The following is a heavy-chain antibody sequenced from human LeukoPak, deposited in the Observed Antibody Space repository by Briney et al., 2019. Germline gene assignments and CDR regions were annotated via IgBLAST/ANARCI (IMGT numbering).Heavy chain of an antibody. CDR1: GFTFSSYW. V-gene: IGHV3-74*01. D-gene: IGHD1-26*01. CDR2: INSDGSSI. J-gene: IGHJ4*02. Sequence: GGSLRLSCTASGFTFSSYWMHWVRQAPGKGLVWVSRINSDGSSITYADSVKGRFTISRDNSKDTLYLQMNSLTAEDTAIYYCAKRSGASFGFFDYWGQGTLVTVSS. CDR3: AKRSGASFGFFDY.